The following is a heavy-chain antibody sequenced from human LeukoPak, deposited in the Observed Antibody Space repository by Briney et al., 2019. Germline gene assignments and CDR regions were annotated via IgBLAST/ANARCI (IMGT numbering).Heavy chain of an antibody. V-gene: IGHV4-34*01. CDR2: TNHSGST. Sequence: SETPSLTSAVHLGSFIGYYWSSIRHPPQGRLEWIGETNHSGSTNYNPSLKSRVTISVDTSKKQFSLKLSSVTAADMAVYYCARGRDHHMPMTRWGQGTLVTVSS. D-gene: IGHD1-14*01. CDR3: ARGRDHHMPMTR. J-gene: IGHJ4*02. CDR1: LGSFIGYY.